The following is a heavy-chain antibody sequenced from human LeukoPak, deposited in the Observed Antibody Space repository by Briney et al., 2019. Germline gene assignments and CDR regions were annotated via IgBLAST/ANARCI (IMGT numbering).Heavy chain of an antibody. CDR2: IIPILGIA. CDR1: GGTFSSYA. V-gene: IGHV1-69*04. Sequence: SVKVSCKASGGTFSSYAISWVRQAPGQGLEWMGRIIPILGIANYAQKFRGRVTITADKSTSTAYMELSSLRSEDTAVYYCARVWTYYYGMDVWGQGTTVTVSS. J-gene: IGHJ6*02. CDR3: ARVWTYYYGMDV. D-gene: IGHD3-10*01.